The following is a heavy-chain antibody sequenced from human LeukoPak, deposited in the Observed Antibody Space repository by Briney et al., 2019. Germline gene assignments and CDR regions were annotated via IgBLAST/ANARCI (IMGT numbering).Heavy chain of an antibody. CDR3: ARDQPYMDV. CDR1: GYSISSGYY. CDR2: IYHSATP. V-gene: IGHV4-38-2*02. J-gene: IGHJ6*03. Sequence: PSETLSLTCTVSGYSISSGYYWVWIRQPPGEGLEWIGCIYHSATPYYNPSLKSRITISVDTSNNQFSLKLSSVTAADTAMYYCARDQPYMDVWGKGTTVTVSS.